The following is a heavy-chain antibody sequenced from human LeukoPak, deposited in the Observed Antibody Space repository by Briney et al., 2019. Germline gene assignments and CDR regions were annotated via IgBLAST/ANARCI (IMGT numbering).Heavy chain of an antibody. CDR1: GGTFSSYA. CDR2: IIPIFGTA. D-gene: IGHD6-13*01. Sequence: SVKVSCKASGGTFSSYAISWVRQAPGQGLEWMGGIIPIFGTANYAQTFQGRVTITADESTSTAYMELSSLRSEDTAVYYCARGSYPAGTADYWGQGTLVTVSS. V-gene: IGHV1-69*13. J-gene: IGHJ4*02. CDR3: ARGSYPAGTADY.